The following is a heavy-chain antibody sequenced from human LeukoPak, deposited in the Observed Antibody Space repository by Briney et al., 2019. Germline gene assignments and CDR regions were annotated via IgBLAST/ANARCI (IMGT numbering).Heavy chain of an antibody. CDR2: ISSSSSYI. CDR3: ARQLRTHTNWFDP. D-gene: IGHD3-3*01. CDR1: GFTFSSYS. V-gene: IGHV3-21*01. J-gene: IGHJ5*02. Sequence: GGSLRLSCAASGFTFSSYSMNWVRQAPGKGLEWVSSISSSSSYIYYADSVKGRFTISRDNAKNSLYLQMNSLRAEDTAVYYCARQLRTHTNWFDPWGQGTLVTVSS.